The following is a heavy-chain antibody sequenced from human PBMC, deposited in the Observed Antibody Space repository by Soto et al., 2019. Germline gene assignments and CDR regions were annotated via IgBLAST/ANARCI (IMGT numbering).Heavy chain of an antibody. CDR1: GYTFSNYA. V-gene: IGHV1-3*01. J-gene: IGHJ6*04. D-gene: IGHD2-15*01. Sequence: ASVKVSCKASGYTFSNYAMHWVRQAPGQRLEWMGWINAGNGNTKYSQKFQDRVTITRDTSASTAYMELSSLRSEDTAVYYCAKGGNIAVVVADYGMDVWGEGTTVTVSS. CDR2: INAGNGNT. CDR3: AKGGNIAVVVADYGMDV.